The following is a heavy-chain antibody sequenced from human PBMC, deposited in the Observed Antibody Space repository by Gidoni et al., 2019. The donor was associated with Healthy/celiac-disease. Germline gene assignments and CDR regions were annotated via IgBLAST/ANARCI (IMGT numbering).Heavy chain of an antibody. CDR3: ARDRGIAAAGILDAFDI. J-gene: IGHJ3*02. D-gene: IGHD6-13*01. CDR1: GFTFSSYS. CDR2: ISSSSSYI. V-gene: IGHV3-21*01. Sequence: EVQLVESGGGLVKPGGSLRISCAASGFTFSSYSMNWVRQAPGKGLEWVSSISSSSSYIYYADSVKGRFTISRDNAKNSLYLQMNSLRAEDTAVYYCARDRGIAAAGILDAFDIWGQGTMVTVSS.